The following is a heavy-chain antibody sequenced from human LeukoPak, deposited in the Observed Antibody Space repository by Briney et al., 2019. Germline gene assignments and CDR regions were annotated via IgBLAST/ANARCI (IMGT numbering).Heavy chain of an antibody. J-gene: IGHJ4*02. CDR2: ISGSGGST. CDR3: AKDDRYSSRWYYFDC. CDR1: GFTFSNYA. D-gene: IGHD6-13*01. Sequence: GGSPRLSCAASGFTFSNYAMSWVRQAPGKGLEWVSGISGSGGSTNYADSVKGRFTISRDNSKNTLYLQMNSLRAEDTAVYYCAKDDRYSSRWYYFDCWGQGTLVTVSS. V-gene: IGHV3-23*01.